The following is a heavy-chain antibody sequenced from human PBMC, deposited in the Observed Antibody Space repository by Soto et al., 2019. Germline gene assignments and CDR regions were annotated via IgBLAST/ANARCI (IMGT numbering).Heavy chain of an antibody. J-gene: IGHJ4*02. D-gene: IGHD2-2*01. CDR1: GFTFSSYA. CDR2: ISGSGGST. CDR3: AKGPPGYCSSTSCYVLDY. V-gene: IGHV3-23*01. Sequence: GGSLRLSCAASGFTFSSYAMSWVRQAPGKGLEWVSAISGSGGSTYYADSVKGRFTISRDNSKNTLYLQMNSLRAEDTAVYYCAKGPPGYCSSTSCYVLDYWGQGTLVTVSS.